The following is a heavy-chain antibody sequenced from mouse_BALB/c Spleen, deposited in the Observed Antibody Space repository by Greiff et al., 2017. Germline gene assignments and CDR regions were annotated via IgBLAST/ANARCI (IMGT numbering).Heavy chain of an antibody. V-gene: IGHV1S137*01. J-gene: IGHJ3*01. Sequence: VQLQQSGAELVRPGVSVKISCKGSGYTFTDYAMHWVKQSHAKSLEWIGVISTYYGDASYNQKFKGKATMTVDKSSSTAYMELARLTSEDSAIYYCARDDGYYRFAYWGQGTLVTVSA. CDR1: GYTFTDYA. CDR3: ARDDGYYRFAY. CDR2: ISTYYGDA. D-gene: IGHD2-3*01.